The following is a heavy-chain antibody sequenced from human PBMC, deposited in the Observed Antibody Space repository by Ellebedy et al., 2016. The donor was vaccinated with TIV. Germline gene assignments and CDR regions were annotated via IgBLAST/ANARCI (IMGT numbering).Heavy chain of an antibody. CDR1: GGSVSSGSYY. CDR3: ARVAVAGILEYFDY. V-gene: IGHV4-61*01. CDR2: IYYSGST. J-gene: IGHJ4*02. Sequence: SETLSLTXAVSGGSVSSGSYYWSWIRQPPGKGLEWIGYIYYSGSTNYNPSLKSRVTISVDTSKNQFSLKLSSVTAADTAVYYCARVAVAGILEYFDYWGQGTLVTVSS. D-gene: IGHD6-19*01.